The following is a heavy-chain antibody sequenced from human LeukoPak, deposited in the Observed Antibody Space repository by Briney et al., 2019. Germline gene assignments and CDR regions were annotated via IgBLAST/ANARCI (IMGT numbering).Heavy chain of an antibody. D-gene: IGHD3-9*01. J-gene: IGHJ4*02. Sequence: PGGSLRLSCAASGFTFSDYYMSWIRQAPGKGLEWVSYISSSGSTIYYADSVKGRFTISRDNAKNSLYLQMNSLRAEDTAVYYCARSRSPFDWLLSYFDYWGQGTLLTVSS. CDR2: ISSSGSTI. V-gene: IGHV3-11*01. CDR1: GFTFSDYY. CDR3: ARSRSPFDWLLSYFDY.